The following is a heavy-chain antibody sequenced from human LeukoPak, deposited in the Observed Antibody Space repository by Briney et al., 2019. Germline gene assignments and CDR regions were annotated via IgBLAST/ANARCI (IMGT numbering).Heavy chain of an antibody. J-gene: IGHJ4*02. CDR1: GFTFSSYW. D-gene: IGHD2-2*01. CDR3: ARAGGDCSSTSCYSIPLDY. CDR2: INSDGSST. Sequence: PGGSLRLSCAASGFTFSSYWMHWVRQAPGKGLVWVSRINSDGSSTSYADSVKGRFTICRDNAKNTLYLQMNSLRAEDTAVYYCARAGGDCSSTSCYSIPLDYWGQGTLVTVSS. V-gene: IGHV3-74*01.